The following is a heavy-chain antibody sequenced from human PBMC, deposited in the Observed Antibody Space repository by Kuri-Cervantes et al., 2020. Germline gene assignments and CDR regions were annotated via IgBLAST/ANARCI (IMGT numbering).Heavy chain of an antibody. CDR2: IRYDGSNK. J-gene: IGHJ4*02. CDR3: AKDSGTATLFDY. Sequence: GGSLRLSCAVSGFTFSSFGMHWVRQAPGKGLEWVAFIRYDGSNKYYADSVKGRFSISRDNSKNTLYLQMNSLRAEDTAVYYCAKDSGTATLFDYWGQGTLVTVSS. V-gene: IGHV3-30*02. D-gene: IGHD6-25*01. CDR1: GFTFSSFG.